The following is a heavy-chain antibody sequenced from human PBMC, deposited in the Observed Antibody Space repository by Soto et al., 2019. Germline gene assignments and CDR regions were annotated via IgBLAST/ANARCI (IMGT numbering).Heavy chain of an antibody. V-gene: IGHV4-31*03. CDR3: ARGSSSGWYKDY. Sequence: QVQLQESGPGLVKPSQTLSLTCTVSDGSISSGGYYWSWIRQHPGKGLEWIGYIYYSGSTYYNPSLKSRVTISVDTSKNQFSLKLSSVTAADTAVYYCARGSSSGWYKDYWGQGTLVTVSS. J-gene: IGHJ4*02. CDR2: IYYSGST. CDR1: DGSISSGGYY. D-gene: IGHD6-19*01.